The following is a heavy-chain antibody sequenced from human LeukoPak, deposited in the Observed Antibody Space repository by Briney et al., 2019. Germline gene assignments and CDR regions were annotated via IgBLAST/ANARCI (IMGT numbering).Heavy chain of an antibody. CDR2: IYTSGST. CDR3: ARQSPPGAAAEDDY. D-gene: IGHD6-13*01. CDR1: GGTISSGSYY. Sequence: SQTLSLTCTVSGGTISSGSYYWSWIRQPAGKGLEWIGRIYTSGSTNYNPSLKSRVTISVDTSKNQFSLKLSSVTAADTAVYYCARQSPPGAAAEDDYWGQGTLVTVSS. J-gene: IGHJ4*02. V-gene: IGHV4-61*02.